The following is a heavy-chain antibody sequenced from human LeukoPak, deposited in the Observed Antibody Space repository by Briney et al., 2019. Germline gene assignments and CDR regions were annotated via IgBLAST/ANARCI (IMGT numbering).Heavy chain of an antibody. V-gene: IGHV3-30*04. J-gene: IGHJ4*02. Sequence: GKSLRLSCAASGFTLSSYAMHWVRQAPGKGLEWVAVISYDVSNKYYADSVKGRFTISRDNSKNTLYLQMNSLRAEDTAVHYCARDASALVGAPYFDYWGQGTLVTVSS. CDR1: GFTLSSYA. CDR2: ISYDVSNK. D-gene: IGHD1-26*01. CDR3: ARDASALVGAPYFDY.